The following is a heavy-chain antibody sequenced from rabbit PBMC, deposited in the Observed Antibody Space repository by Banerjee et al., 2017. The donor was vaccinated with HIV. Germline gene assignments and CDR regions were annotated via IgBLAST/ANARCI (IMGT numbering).Heavy chain of an antibody. V-gene: IGHV1S45*01. J-gene: IGHJ4*01. CDR2: IYAGSSGST. CDR3: ARRDAGYAGYGYAEDYFNL. D-gene: IGHD6-1*01. Sequence: QEQLVESGGGLVQPGGSLKLSCKASGFDFGSHGVSWVRQAPGKGLEWIGCIYAGSSGSTYYASWARGRFTISKTSSTTVTLQMTSLTAADTATYFCARRDAGYAGYGYAEDYFNLWGQGTLVTVS. CDR1: GFDFGSHG.